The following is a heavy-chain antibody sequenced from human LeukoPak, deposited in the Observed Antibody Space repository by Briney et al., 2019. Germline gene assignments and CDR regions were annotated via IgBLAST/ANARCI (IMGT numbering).Heavy chain of an antibody. D-gene: IGHD6-25*01. CDR1: GFTLTNFD. CDR2: MNSNTGNT. V-gene: IGHV1-8*01. CDR3: ARGRTGSSGPWSWYLDL. Sequence: GASVKVSCKASGFTLTNFDINWVRQATGQGLEWMGWMNSNTGNTGYAQEFQGRVTMTRDTSIGTAYMELTNLRSEDTAVYYCARGRTGSSGPWSWYLDLWGRGTLVTAST. J-gene: IGHJ2*01.